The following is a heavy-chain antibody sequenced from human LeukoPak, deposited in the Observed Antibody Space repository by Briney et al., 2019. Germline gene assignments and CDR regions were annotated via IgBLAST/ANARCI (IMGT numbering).Heavy chain of an antibody. J-gene: IGHJ4*02. CDR1: GGSISSSSYY. D-gene: IGHD4-17*01. CDR2: IYYGGST. V-gene: IGHV4-39*07. CDR3: ARLDYGDYGGFDY. Sequence: SETLSLTCTVSGGSISSSSYYWGWIRQPPGKGLEWIGNIYYGGSTYYNPSLKSRVTISVDTSKNQFSLKLSSVTAADTAVYYCARLDYGDYGGFDYWGQGALVTVSS.